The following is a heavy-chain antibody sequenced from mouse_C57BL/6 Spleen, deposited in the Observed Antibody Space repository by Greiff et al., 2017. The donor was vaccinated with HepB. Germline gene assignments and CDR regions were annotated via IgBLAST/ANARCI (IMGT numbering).Heavy chain of an antibody. D-gene: IGHD3-1*01. J-gene: IGHJ2*01. CDR3: ARSGGRGYFDY. Sequence: VQLQQSGAELARPGASVKLSCKASGYTFTSYGISWVKQRTGQGLEWIGEIYPRSGNTYYNEKFKGKATLTADKSSSPAYMELRSLTSEDSAVYFCARSGGRGYFDYWGQGTTLTVSS. CDR2: IYPRSGNT. V-gene: IGHV1-81*01. CDR1: GYTFTSYG.